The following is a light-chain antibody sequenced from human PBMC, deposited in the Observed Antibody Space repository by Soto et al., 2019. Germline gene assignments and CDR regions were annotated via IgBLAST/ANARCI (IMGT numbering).Light chain of an antibody. CDR3: QVWYISSVHHI. Sequence: SYELTQLPSVSVATGQTARITCGGNNVGRRTVYWYQQKPGQAPVLVVYDDSDPPSGIPERFFGSNSGNTATLTISRVEAGDEADYYCQVWYISSVHHIFGTGTKVTVL. J-gene: IGLJ1*01. CDR2: DDS. V-gene: IGLV3-21*02. CDR1: NVGRRT.